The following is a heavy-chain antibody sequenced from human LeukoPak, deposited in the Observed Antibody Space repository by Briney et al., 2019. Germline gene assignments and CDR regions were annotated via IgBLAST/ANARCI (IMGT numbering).Heavy chain of an antibody. Sequence: PGGSLRLSCAASGLTFSSYMGWVRQAPGKGLEWVSVIYSGGSIYYADSVKGRFTISRDKSKNTLYLQMNSLRAEDTAVYYCARPPYGGVDYWGQGTLVTVSS. V-gene: IGHV3-66*04. CDR3: ARPPYGGVDY. J-gene: IGHJ4*02. D-gene: IGHD4-23*01. CDR1: GLTFSSY. CDR2: IYSGGSI.